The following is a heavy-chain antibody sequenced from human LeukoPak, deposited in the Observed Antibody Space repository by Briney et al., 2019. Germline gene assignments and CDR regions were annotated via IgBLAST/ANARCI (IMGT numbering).Heavy chain of an antibody. Sequence: PGGSLRLSCAASGFTFSSYEMNWVRQAPGKGLEWVSYITSGSTIYYADSVKGRFTISRDNAKNSLYLQMNSLRAEDMAVYYCARETYSNYGLAYFDYWGQGTLVTVSS. CDR3: ARETYSNYGLAYFDY. V-gene: IGHV3-48*03. CDR2: ITSGSTI. CDR1: GFTFSSYE. J-gene: IGHJ4*02. D-gene: IGHD4-11*01.